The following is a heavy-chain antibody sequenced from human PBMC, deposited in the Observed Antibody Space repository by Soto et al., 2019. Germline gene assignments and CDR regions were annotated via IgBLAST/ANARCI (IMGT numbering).Heavy chain of an antibody. CDR1: GFTLSSYW. CDR2: IDTDGSST. Sequence: QPGGSLRLSCAASGFTLSSYWMHWVRQAPGKGLVWVAHIDTDGSSTSYADSVKGRFTISRDNAKNTLYLQMNSLGAEDTAVYYCVRCDKGGFDLLGQGTTVT. D-gene: IGHD2-15*01. CDR3: VRCDKGGFDL. V-gene: IGHV3-74*01. J-gene: IGHJ3*01.